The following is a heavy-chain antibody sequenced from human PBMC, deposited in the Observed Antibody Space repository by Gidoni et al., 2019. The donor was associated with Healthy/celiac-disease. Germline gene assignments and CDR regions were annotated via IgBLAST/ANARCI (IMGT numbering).Heavy chain of an antibody. CDR2: ISYDGSNE. CDR3: ARGGPYSSSSDFQH. D-gene: IGHD6-13*01. V-gene: IGHV3-30-3*01. CDR1: GFTLSSYA. J-gene: IGHJ1*01. Sequence: QVQLVESGGGVVQPGRSLRLSCAASGFTLSSYAMHWVRQAPGKGLEWVADISYDGSNEYYADSVKGRFTISRDNSQNTLYLQMNSLRVEDTAVYYCARGGPYSSSSDFQHWGQGTLVSVSS.